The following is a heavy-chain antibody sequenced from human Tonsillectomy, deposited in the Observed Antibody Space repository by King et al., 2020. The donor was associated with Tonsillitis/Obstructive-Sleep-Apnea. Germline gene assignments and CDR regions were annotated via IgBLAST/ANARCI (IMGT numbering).Heavy chain of an antibody. D-gene: IGHD3-10*01. CDR1: DGSFSGYS. V-gene: IGHV4-34*01. CDR3: ARGRQLAGNFSYYLDV. J-gene: IGHJ6*03. CDR2: IDHRRST. Sequence: VQLQQRGAGLLKPSETLSLTCVVYDGSFSGYSWSWIRQPPGKGLEWIGEIDHRRSTYYRPSFRSRVTMSVDTSKNQLSLKLNSVTAADTAVYYLARGRQLAGNFSYYLDVGGKGPGVSVSS.